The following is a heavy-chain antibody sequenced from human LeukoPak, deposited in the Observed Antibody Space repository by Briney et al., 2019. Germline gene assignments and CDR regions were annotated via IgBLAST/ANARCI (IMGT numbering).Heavy chain of an antibody. CDR1: GYTFTSYY. V-gene: IGHV1-46*01. Sequence: VASVKVSCKASGYTFTSYYMHWVRQAPGQGPEWMGIINPSGGSTSYAQKFQGRVTMTRDTSTSTLYMELSSLRSEDTAFYYCARRARGSWINDAFDTWGQGTMVTVSS. D-gene: IGHD2-2*03. J-gene: IGHJ3*02. CDR3: ARRARGSWINDAFDT. CDR2: INPSGGST.